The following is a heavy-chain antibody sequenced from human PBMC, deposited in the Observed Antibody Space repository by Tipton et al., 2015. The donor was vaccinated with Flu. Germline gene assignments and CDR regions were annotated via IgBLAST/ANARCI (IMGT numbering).Heavy chain of an antibody. D-gene: IGHD4-17*01. Sequence: GLVKPSETLSLTCDVFGYSISSGYDWGWIRQPPGKGLEWIGSIHGTGVRYYNPSLQSRITMSVDTSTNQFSLNLSSVTAADTAVYYCAGGDYGDYDHEADAFDIWGQGTLVTVSA. CDR3: AGGDYGDYDHEADAFDI. J-gene: IGHJ3*02. V-gene: IGHV4-38-2*01. CDR1: GYSISSGYD. CDR2: IHGTGVR.